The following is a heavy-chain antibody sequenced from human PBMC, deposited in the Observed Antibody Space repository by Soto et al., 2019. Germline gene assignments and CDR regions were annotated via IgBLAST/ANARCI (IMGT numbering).Heavy chain of an antibody. CDR1: GYPFTGYY. CDR2: INPNSGDT. J-gene: IGHJ6*02. Sequence: GASVKVSCKDSGYPFTGYYVHCVRHAPGQGLEWMGWINPNSGDTYLAQRFQGRVTMNRDTSIGTAYMELRGLTSDDTAEYYCAKGGAIVAAGTRVYLYNAMDVWGQGTTVTVSS. V-gene: IGHV1-2*02. D-gene: IGHD1-26*01. CDR3: AKGGAIVAAGTRVYLYNAMDV.